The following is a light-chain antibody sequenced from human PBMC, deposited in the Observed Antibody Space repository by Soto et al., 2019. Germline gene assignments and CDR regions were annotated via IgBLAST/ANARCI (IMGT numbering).Light chain of an antibody. CDR3: QQYHNWPSYT. Sequence: EIVMTQSPATLSVSPGERATLSCRASQSVSSNLAWYQQKPGQAPRLLIYAASTRAAGIPDRFRGSGSGSGSWTEFTLTISSLQSEDFALYYCQQYHNWPSYTFGQGTKLEIK. V-gene: IGKV3-15*01. J-gene: IGKJ2*01. CDR2: AAS. CDR1: QSVSSN.